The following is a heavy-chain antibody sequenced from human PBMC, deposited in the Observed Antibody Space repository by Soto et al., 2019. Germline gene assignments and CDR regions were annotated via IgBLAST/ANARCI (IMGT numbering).Heavy chain of an antibody. CDR3: ARDGTVTTGDYYYYGMEV. CDR1: GFTFSSYG. Sequence: QVQLVESGGAVVQPGRSLRLSCAASGFTFSSYGMHWVRQAPGKGLEWVAVIWYDRSNKYYADSVKGRFTISRDNSKNTLYLQMNSLRAEDTAVYYCARDGTVTTGDYYYYGMEVWGQGTTVTVSS. D-gene: IGHD4-17*01. J-gene: IGHJ6*02. CDR2: IWYDRSNK. V-gene: IGHV3-33*01.